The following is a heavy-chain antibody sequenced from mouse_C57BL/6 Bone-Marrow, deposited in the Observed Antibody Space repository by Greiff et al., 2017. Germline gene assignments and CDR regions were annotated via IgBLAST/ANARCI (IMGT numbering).Heavy chain of an antibody. D-gene: IGHD3-2*02. CDR2: IYPGSGST. V-gene: IGHV1-55*01. Sequence: QVQLQQPGAELVKPGASVKMSCKASGYTFTSYWITWVKQRPGQGLEWIGDIYPGSGSTNYNEKFKSKATLTVDKTSSTAYMQISSLTSEDSAVYYCARNPLDSSGYVDWGQGTLVTVSA. CDR3: ARNPLDSSGYVD. J-gene: IGHJ3*01. CDR1: GYTFTSYW.